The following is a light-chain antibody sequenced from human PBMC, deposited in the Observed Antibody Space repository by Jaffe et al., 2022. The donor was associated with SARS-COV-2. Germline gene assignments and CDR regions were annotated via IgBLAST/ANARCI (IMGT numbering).Light chain of an antibody. J-gene: IGKJ3*01. Sequence: EIVLTQSPGTLSLSPGESATLSCRASQSVSSDYLAWYQQKPGQAPSLLIYGASSRATGIPDRFSGSGSGTDFTLSISRLEPEDFAVYYCQQDDYSPFTFGPGTRVDIK. CDR2: GAS. CDR3: QQDDYSPFT. V-gene: IGKV3-20*01. CDR1: QSVSSDY.